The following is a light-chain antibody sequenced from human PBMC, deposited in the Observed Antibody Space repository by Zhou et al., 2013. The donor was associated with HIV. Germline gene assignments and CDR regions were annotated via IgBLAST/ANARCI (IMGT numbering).Light chain of an antibody. Sequence: IQMTQSPSTLSASVGDRVTITCRASQSISHWLAWYQQKPGKAPKLLIYKASSLESGVPSRFRGSGSGTEFTLSISSLQPDDFATYYCLQYNTFWTFGQGTKVEIK. CDR3: LQYNTFWT. J-gene: IGKJ1*01. CDR1: QSISHW. CDR2: KAS. V-gene: IGKV1-5*03.